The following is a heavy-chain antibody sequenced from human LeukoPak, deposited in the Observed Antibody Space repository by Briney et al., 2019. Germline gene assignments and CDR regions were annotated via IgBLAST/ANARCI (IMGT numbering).Heavy chain of an antibody. J-gene: IGHJ4*02. V-gene: IGHV5-51*01. CDR2: IYPGDSDT. CDR1: GYNFTSDW. CDR3: ARLGDLYGDYTINDY. Sequence: GEFLKISCKGSGYNFTSDWTGWVRQMPGRGLEWMGLIYPGDSDTRYSPSFQGQVTISVDKSVTTAYLQWSSLRAPDTAIYFCARLGDLYGDYTINDYWGQGTLVSVSS. D-gene: IGHD4-17*01.